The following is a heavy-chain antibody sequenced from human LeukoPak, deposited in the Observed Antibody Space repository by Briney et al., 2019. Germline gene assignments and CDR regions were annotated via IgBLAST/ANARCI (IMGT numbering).Heavy chain of an antibody. J-gene: IGHJ4*01. Sequence: GGSLRLSCAASGFIFSRNWMHCVRQDPGERLECFARVKKDDTYRDYADSVKGRFTISRDNAKNTLYLQMNSLRVEDTARYYCVRDDDIYGFDYWGQGTVVTVSS. CDR2: VKKDDTYR. CDR3: VRDDDIYGFDY. D-gene: IGHD3-3*02. CDR1: GFIFSRNW. V-gene: IGHV3-74*01.